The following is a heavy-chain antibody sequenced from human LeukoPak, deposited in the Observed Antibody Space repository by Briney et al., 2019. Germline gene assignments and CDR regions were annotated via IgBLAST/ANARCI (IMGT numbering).Heavy chain of an antibody. J-gene: IGHJ4*02. D-gene: IGHD3-22*01. CDR3: ARDRGDSGYDS. V-gene: IGHV4-39*07. CDR1: GGSISSGSYY. Sequence: SETLSLTCIVSGGSISSGSYYWGWIRQPPGKGLEWIGNIYYSGSTYYNPSLRSRVTISVDTSKNQFSLKLSSVTAADTAVYYCARDRGDSGYDSWGQGTLVTVSS. CDR2: IYYSGST.